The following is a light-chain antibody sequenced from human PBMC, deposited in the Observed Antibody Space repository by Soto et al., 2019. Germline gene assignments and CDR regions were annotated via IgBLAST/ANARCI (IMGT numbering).Light chain of an antibody. CDR2: EVV. CDR1: KNDIGVYDF. Sequence: QSVLTQPPSASGSPGQSVTISCTGTKNDIGVYDFVSWYQHHPGKAPRLIIYEVVQRPSGVPDRFSGSKSGNTASLTVSGLQAAAEADYFCKSYAASNTYVFGSGTKVTV. V-gene: IGLV2-8*01. CDR3: KSYAASNTYV. J-gene: IGLJ1*01.